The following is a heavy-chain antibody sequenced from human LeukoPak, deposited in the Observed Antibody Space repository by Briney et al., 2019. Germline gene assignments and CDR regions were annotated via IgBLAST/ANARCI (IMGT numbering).Heavy chain of an antibody. Sequence: SVEVSCKASGGTFSSYAISWVRQAPGQGLEWMGRIIPILGIANYAQKFQGRVTITADKSTSTAYMELSSLRSEDTAVYYCARDAPTNYYGSGSYSTGWFYYYGMDVWGQGTTVTVSS. V-gene: IGHV1-69*04. J-gene: IGHJ6*02. CDR1: GGTFSSYA. D-gene: IGHD3-10*01. CDR2: IIPILGIA. CDR3: ARDAPTNYYGSGSYSTGWFYYYGMDV.